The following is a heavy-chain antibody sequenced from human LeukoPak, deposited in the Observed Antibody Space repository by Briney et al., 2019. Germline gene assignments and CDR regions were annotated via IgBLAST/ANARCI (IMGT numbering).Heavy chain of an antibody. Sequence: GGSLRLSCSASGFTFSSYEMNWVRQAPGKVLESVSSISSSSSYIYYADSVKGRFTISRDNAKNSLYLQMNSLRAEDTAVYYCARPPYYDSSFQHWGQGTLVTVSS. CDR2: ISSSSSYI. V-gene: IGHV3-21*01. J-gene: IGHJ1*01. D-gene: IGHD3-22*01. CDR3: ARPPYYDSSFQH. CDR1: GFTFSSYE.